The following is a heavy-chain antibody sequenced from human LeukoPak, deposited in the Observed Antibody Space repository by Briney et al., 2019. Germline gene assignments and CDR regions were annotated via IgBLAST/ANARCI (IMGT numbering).Heavy chain of an antibody. Sequence: SVKVSCKASGGTFNSYAISWVRQAPGQGLEWMGGIIPIFGTTNYARKFRGRVTLTADKSTRTAYMELSSLRSEDTAVYYCARVRDDSSGYRSLEYWGQGTLVTVSS. CDR1: GGTFNSYA. D-gene: IGHD3-22*01. J-gene: IGHJ4*02. CDR2: IIPIFGTT. V-gene: IGHV1-69*06. CDR3: ARVRDDSSGYRSLEY.